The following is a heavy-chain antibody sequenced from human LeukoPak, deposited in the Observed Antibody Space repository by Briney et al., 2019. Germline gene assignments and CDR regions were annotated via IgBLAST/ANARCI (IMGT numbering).Heavy chain of an antibody. CDR2: IKQDGSEK. CDR3: ARTDSSGYFAFDI. Sequence: PGGSLRLSCAASGFTFSSYWMSWVRQAPGKGLEWVANIKQDGSEKYYVDSVKGRFTISRDNAKNSLYLQMNSLRAEDTAVYYCARTDSSGYFAFDIWGQGTMVTVSS. V-gene: IGHV3-7*01. J-gene: IGHJ3*02. CDR1: GFTFSSYW. D-gene: IGHD3-22*01.